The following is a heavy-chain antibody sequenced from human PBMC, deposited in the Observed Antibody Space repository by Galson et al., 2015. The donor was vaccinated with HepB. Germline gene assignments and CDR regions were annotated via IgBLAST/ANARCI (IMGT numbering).Heavy chain of an antibody. Sequence: SVKVSCKASGYTFTSYGISWVRQAPGQGLEWMGWISAYNGNTNYAQKLQGRVTMTTDTSTSTAYMELRSLRSDDTAVYYCAVLSLYSSGWYGYYYYGMDVWVQGTTVTVSS. CDR2: ISAYNGNT. J-gene: IGHJ6*02. D-gene: IGHD6-19*01. CDR1: GYTFTSYG. CDR3: AVLSLYSSGWYGYYYYGMDV. V-gene: IGHV1-18*04.